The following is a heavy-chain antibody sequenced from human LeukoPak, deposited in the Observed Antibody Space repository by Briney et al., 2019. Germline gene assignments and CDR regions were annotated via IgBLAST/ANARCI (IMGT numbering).Heavy chain of an antibody. CDR3: AREGVDGYNIQYYFDY. CDR1: GFTFSSYG. Sequence: GGSLRLSCAASGFTFSSYGMHWVRQAPGKGLEWVAVIWYDGSNKYYADSVKGRFTISRDNSKNTLYLQMNSLRAEDTAMYYCAREGVDGYNIQYYFDYWGQGTLVTVSS. D-gene: IGHD5-24*01. J-gene: IGHJ4*02. V-gene: IGHV3-33*01. CDR2: IWYDGSNK.